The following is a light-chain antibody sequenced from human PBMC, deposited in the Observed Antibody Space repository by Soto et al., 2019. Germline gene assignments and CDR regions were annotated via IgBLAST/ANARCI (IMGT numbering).Light chain of an antibody. CDR2: DAS. Sequence: IVLTQSPATLSLSLGERATLSCRASQSVSSYLAWYQQKPGQATRFLIYDASNRATGIPARFSGSGSGTDFTLTISSLEPEDFAVYYCQQRSNWPASTFGQGTRLEIK. CDR3: QQRSNWPAST. CDR1: QSVSSY. V-gene: IGKV3-11*01. J-gene: IGKJ5*01.